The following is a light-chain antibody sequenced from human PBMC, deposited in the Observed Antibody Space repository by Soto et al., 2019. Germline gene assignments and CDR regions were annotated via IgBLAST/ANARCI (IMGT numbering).Light chain of an antibody. J-gene: IGLJ1*01. CDR2: EVT. CDR3: SSFTSGTTLYV. Sequence: QSVLTQPASVSGSPGQSTTISCTGTSSDIGGYNYVSWYQQHPGKVPKLIIFEVTTRPSGISDRFSGSKSGNTASLTISGLQADDEADYYCSSFTSGTTLYVFGTGTKVTVL. CDR1: SSDIGGYNY. V-gene: IGLV2-14*01.